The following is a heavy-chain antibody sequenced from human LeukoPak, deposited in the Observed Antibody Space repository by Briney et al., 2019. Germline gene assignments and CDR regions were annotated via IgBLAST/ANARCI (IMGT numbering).Heavy chain of an antibody. CDR2: IIPIFGTA. J-gene: IGHJ3*02. CDR3: FGELYISGLGLGAFDI. Sequence: ASVKVSCKASGGTFSSYAISWVRQAPGQGLEWMGGIIPIFGTANYAQKFQGRVTITADESTSTVYMELSSLRSEDTAVYYCFGELYISGLGLGAFDIWGQGTMVTVSS. V-gene: IGHV1-69*13. D-gene: IGHD3-10*01. CDR1: GGTFSSYA.